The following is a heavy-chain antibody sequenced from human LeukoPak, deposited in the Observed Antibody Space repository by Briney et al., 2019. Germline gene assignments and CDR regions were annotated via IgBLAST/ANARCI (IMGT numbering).Heavy chain of an antibody. Sequence: GRSLRLSCAASGFTFSSYAMHWVRQAPGKGLEWVAVISYDGSNKYYADSVKGRFTISRDNSKNTLYLQMNSLRAEDTAVYYCARKSIAARPGFAFDIWGQGTMVTVSS. V-gene: IGHV3-30-3*01. CDR2: ISYDGSNK. J-gene: IGHJ3*02. CDR1: GFTFSSYA. CDR3: ARKSIAARPGFAFDI. D-gene: IGHD6-6*01.